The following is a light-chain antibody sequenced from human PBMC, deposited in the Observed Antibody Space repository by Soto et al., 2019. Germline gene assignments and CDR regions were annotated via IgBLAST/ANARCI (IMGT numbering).Light chain of an antibody. Sequence: DIVMTQSPDSLAEYLGERATINCKSSQTVLYSSNNKNYLAWYQQKPGQPPKLLIYWASIRQSGVPDRFSGSESGTDFTLTISSLQAEDVAVYYCQQYYSTPLTFGGGTKVELK. CDR2: WAS. V-gene: IGKV4-1*01. J-gene: IGKJ4*01. CDR3: QQYYSTPLT. CDR1: QTVLYSSNNKNY.